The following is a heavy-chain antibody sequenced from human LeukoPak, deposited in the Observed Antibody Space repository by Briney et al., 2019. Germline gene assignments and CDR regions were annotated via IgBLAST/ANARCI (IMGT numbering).Heavy chain of an antibody. CDR3: ARAFGYGWIAVDDY. J-gene: IGHJ4*02. V-gene: IGHV4-39*07. CDR1: GGSISSSSYY. D-gene: IGHD5-18*01. CDR2: IYYSGST. Sequence: PSETLSLTCTVSGGSISSSSYYWGWIRQPPGKGLEWIGSIYYSGSTYYNPSLKSRVTISVDTSKNQFSLKLSSVTAADTAVYYCARAFGYGWIAVDDYWGQGTLVTVSS.